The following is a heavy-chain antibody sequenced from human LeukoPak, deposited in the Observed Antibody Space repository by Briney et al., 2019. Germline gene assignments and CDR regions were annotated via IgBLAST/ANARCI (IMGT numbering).Heavy chain of an antibody. Sequence: ASVKVSCKASGYTFTNYYLHWVRQAPGQGLEWMGWINPNSGGTNYSQNFHGRVTMARDTSISTAYMELSSLGSDDTAVYFCAADSSGWSDDSLDIWGQGTIVTVSS. J-gene: IGHJ3*02. CDR2: INPNSGGT. D-gene: IGHD6-19*01. CDR3: AADSSGWSDDSLDI. V-gene: IGHV1-2*02. CDR1: GYTFTNYY.